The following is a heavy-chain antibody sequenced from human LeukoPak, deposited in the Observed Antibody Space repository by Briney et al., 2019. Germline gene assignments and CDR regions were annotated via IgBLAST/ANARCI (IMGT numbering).Heavy chain of an antibody. CDR3: AKDRCSNGVGCYYYYMDV. Sequence: GGSLRLSCAASRFTFSSYGMHWVRQAPGEGLEWVAYIQYDGSNEQYADSVKGRFSISRDSSKNILYLQMNSLRAEDTAVYYCAKDRCSNGVGCYYYYMDVWGKGTTVTISS. J-gene: IGHJ6*03. D-gene: IGHD2-8*01. V-gene: IGHV3-30*02. CDR2: IQYDGSNE. CDR1: RFTFSSYG.